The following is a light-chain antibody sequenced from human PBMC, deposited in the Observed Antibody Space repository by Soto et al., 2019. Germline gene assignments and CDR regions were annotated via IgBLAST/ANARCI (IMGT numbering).Light chain of an antibody. Sequence: DIQMTQSPSTVSASVGDRVTITCRASQSISSWLAWYQQKPGEAPKLLIYKASSLESGVPSRFSGSGSGTEFTLTISSLQPDDFATYYCQQYNSYPLTFGGGTKVDIK. CDR3: QQYNSYPLT. CDR2: KAS. J-gene: IGKJ4*01. V-gene: IGKV1-5*03. CDR1: QSISSW.